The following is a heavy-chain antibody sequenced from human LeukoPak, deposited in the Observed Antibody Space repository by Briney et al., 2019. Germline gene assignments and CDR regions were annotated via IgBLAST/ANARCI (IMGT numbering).Heavy chain of an antibody. V-gene: IGHV1-69*05. D-gene: IGHD2-15*01. CDR1: GGTFSSYA. J-gene: IGHJ4*02. CDR2: IIPISGTA. Sequence: SVKVSCKASGGTFSSYAISWVRQAPGQGLEWMGRIIPISGTANYAQKFQGRVTITTDESTSTAHMELSSLRSEDTAVYYCARVLKGYCSGGSCYGGFDYWGQGTLVTVSS. CDR3: ARVLKGYCSGGSCYGGFDY.